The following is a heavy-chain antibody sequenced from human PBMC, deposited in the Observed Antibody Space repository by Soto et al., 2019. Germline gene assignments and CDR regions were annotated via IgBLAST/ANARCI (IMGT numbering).Heavy chain of an antibody. CDR1: GFNISASA. CDR2: IRSKAKSSST. V-gene: IGHV3-73*02. Sequence: EVQLVESGGGLVQPGGSLKLACAASGFNISASAMHWVRQASGKGLEWVGRIRSKAKSSSTAYTASVKGRFTISRDDSKNMAYLQMNSLNIEDTAVYYCPSPAKVGYSVSLNEYWGQGTLVTVSS. D-gene: IGHD1-26*01. J-gene: IGHJ4*02. CDR3: PSPAKVGYSVSLNEY.